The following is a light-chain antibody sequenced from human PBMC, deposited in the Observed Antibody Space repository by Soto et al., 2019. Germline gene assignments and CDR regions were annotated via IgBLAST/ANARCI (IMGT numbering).Light chain of an antibody. CDR3: QQANSFPYT. Sequence: DIQMTQSPLSVSASVGDRISITCRASQDISNWLAWYQQKPGKAPRLLIYVASTLQSGVPSRFSGSGSGTDFTLTISSLQPEDFATYYCQQANSFPYTFGQGTRLEIK. V-gene: IGKV1-12*01. J-gene: IGKJ2*01. CDR1: QDISNW. CDR2: VAS.